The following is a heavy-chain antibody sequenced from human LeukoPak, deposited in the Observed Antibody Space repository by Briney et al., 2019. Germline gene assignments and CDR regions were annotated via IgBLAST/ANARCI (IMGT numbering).Heavy chain of an antibody. Sequence: ASVKVSCKASGYTFTSYDINWVRQATGQGLEWMGWMNPNSGNTGYAQKFQGRVTMTRNTSISTAYMELSSLRSEDTAVYYCARGNADSGYDAVRYYMDVWGKGTTVTVSS. CDR2: MNPNSGNT. CDR3: ARGNADSGYDAVRYYMDV. D-gene: IGHD5-12*01. J-gene: IGHJ6*03. V-gene: IGHV1-8*01. CDR1: GYTFTSYD.